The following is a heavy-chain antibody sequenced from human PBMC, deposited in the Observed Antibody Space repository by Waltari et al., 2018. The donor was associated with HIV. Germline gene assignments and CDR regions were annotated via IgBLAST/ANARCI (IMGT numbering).Heavy chain of an antibody. CDR1: GGSLTDFS. D-gene: IGHD3-10*01. J-gene: IGHJ5*02. V-gene: IGHV4-34*01. Sequence: QVHLQQWGAGQLKASETLSLTCAVYGGSLTDFSWSWLLQCPGRGLEWIAEINHNGRSDFNPSLKSRITIAIDPPKNQFSLTLKSVTAADTGVYFCARESRRRIRQGGINWFDPWGQGTPVNVLS. CDR3: ARESRRRIRQGGINWFDP. CDR2: INHNGRS.